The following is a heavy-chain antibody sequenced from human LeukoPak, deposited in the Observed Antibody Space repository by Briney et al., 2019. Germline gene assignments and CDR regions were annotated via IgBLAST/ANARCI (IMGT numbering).Heavy chain of an antibody. CDR1: GGSISSYY. Sequence: SETLSLTCTVSGGSISSYYWSWIRQPPGKGLEWIGYIYYSGSTNYNPSLKSRVTMSVDTSKNQFSLKLSSVTAADTAVYYCARIVGAEVDYWGQGTLVTVSS. J-gene: IGHJ4*02. CDR3: ARIVGAEVDY. V-gene: IGHV4-59*08. D-gene: IGHD1-26*01. CDR2: IYYSGST.